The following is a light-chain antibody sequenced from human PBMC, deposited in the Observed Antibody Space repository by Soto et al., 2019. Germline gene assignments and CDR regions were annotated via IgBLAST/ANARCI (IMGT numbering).Light chain of an antibody. J-gene: IGLJ2*01. V-gene: IGLV1-44*01. CDR1: SSNIGSYT. CDR2: SNN. CDR3: AAWDDSLNGVV. Sequence: QPVLTQPPSASGTPGQRVTISCSGSSSNIGSYTVNWYQQLPGTAPKLLIYSNNQRPSGVPDRFPGSKSGTSASLAISGLQSEDEADYYCAAWDDSLNGVVFGGGTKLTVL.